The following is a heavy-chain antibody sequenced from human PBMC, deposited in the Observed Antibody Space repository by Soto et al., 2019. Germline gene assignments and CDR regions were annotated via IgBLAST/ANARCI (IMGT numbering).Heavy chain of an antibody. CDR3: AKEVIAARPYYFDY. J-gene: IGHJ4*02. V-gene: IGHV3-23*01. CDR2: ISASGAYT. D-gene: IGHD6-6*01. Sequence: GGSLRLSCAASGFTFSIYAVRWGRQTPGKGLEWVSTISASGAYTYYADSVKGRFTISRDNSKNTLYLQMRSLRAGDTATYYCAKEVIAARPYYFDYWGQGTLVTVSS. CDR1: GFTFSIYA.